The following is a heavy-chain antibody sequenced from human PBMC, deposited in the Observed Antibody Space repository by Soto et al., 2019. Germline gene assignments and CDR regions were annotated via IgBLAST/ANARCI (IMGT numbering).Heavy chain of an antibody. CDR3: AKDTYSYGQGDY. CDR2: ISGSGGST. Sequence: EVQLLESGGGLVQPGGSLRLSCAASGFTFSSYAMSWVRQAPGKGLEWVSAISGSGGSTYYADSVKGRFTISRDNSKNTLYLQMNSLRAQDTAVYYCAKDTYSYGQGDYWGQGTLATVSS. D-gene: IGHD5-18*01. CDR1: GFTFSSYA. J-gene: IGHJ4*02. V-gene: IGHV3-23*01.